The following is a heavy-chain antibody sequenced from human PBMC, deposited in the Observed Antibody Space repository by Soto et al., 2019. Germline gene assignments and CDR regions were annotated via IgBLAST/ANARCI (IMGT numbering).Heavy chain of an antibody. CDR3: ARTTTTKSRDY. D-gene: IGHD4-17*01. CDR2: ISVTGSGT. V-gene: IGHV3-23*01. CDR1: GFTFSSYS. Sequence: GSLRLSCAASGFTFSSYSMNWVRQAPGKGLEWVSSISVTGSGTYYADSVKGRFTISRDNSKNTLYLQMNSLRVEDTAVYYCARTTTTKSRDYWGQGTLVTVSS. J-gene: IGHJ4*02.